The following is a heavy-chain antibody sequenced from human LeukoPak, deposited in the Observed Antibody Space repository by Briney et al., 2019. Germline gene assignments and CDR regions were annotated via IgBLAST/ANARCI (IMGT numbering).Heavy chain of an antibody. CDR2: TTYDESDK. CDR1: GFTFSNYA. D-gene: IGHD3-3*01. V-gene: IGHV3-30*02. J-gene: IGHJ4*02. Sequence: GGSLRLSCAASGFTFSNYAMYWVRQAPGKGLAWVAFTTYDESDKYYADSVKGRFIISRDNSKNILYLQMNSLRAEDTAVYYCAKERGNAWSPEYWGQGTLVTVSS. CDR3: AKERGNAWSPEY.